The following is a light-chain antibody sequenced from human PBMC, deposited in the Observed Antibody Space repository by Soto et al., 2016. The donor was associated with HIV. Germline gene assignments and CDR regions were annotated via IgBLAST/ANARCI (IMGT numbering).Light chain of an antibody. V-gene: IGKV1-27*01. CDR1: QDIYNY. CDR3: QKXNGVIT. Sequence: DIQMTQSPSSLSGSIGDRVSITCRASQDIYNYLAWYQQKPGKVPRLLISAAMNLESGVPSRFRGSGSGTEFTLTITSLQPEDIATYYCQKXNGVITFGGGTKVEIK. CDR2: AAM. J-gene: IGKJ4*01.